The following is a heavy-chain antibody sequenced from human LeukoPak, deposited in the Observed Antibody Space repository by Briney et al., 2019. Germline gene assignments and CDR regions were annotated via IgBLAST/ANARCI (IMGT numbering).Heavy chain of an antibody. V-gene: IGHV3-30-3*01. CDR1: GFTFSSYA. CDR2: ISYDGSNK. J-gene: IGHJ3*02. D-gene: IGHD3-22*01. CDR3: ARAKIVVVINDAFDI. Sequence: GGSLRLSCAASGFTFSSYAMHWVRQAPGKGLEWVAVISYDGSNKYYADSVKGRFTISRDNSKNTLYLQMNSLRAEDTAVYYCARAKIVVVINDAFDIWGQGTMVTLSS.